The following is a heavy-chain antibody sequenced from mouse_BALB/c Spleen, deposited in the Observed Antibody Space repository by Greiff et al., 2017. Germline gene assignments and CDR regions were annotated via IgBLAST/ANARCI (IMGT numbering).Heavy chain of an antibody. V-gene: IGHV1-63*02. J-gene: IGHJ4*01. D-gene: IGHD1-1*02. Sequence: VQLQQSGAELVRPGTSVKISCKASGYTFTNYWLGWVKQRPGHGLEWIGDIYPGGGYTNYNETSNTAYLQLSSLTSEDTAVYYCNAAGGNYLTSYAMDYWGQGTSVTVSS. CDR2: IYPGGGYT. CDR3: NAAGGNYLTSYAMDY. CDR1: GYTFTNYW.